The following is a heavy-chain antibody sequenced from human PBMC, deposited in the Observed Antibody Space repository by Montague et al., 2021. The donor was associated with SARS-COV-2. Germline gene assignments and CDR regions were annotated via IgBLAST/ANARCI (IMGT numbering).Heavy chain of an antibody. Sequence: SETLSLTCTVSGGSITSTSYYWGWIRQPPGKGLEWIGSIFHSGSTYYNPSLMSRVTISVDTSKNEFSLKLNSVTAADTAVYYCGRQKYEFWSGRFHDHFDSWGQGTLVTVSS. CDR2: IFHSGST. V-gene: IGHV4-39*01. CDR1: GGSITSTSYY. D-gene: IGHD3-3*01. CDR3: GRQKYEFWSGRFHDHFDS. J-gene: IGHJ4*02.